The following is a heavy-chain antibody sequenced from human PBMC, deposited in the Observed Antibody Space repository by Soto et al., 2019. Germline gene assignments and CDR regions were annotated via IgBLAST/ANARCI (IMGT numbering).Heavy chain of an antibody. CDR2: IWYDGSNK. J-gene: IGHJ4*02. Sequence: SLRLSCAASGFTFSSYGMHWVRQAPGKGLEWVAVIWYDGSNKYYADSVKGRFTISRDNSKNTLYLQMNSLRAEDTAVYYCANGEGTTAYYFDYWGQGTLVTVSS. V-gene: IGHV3-33*06. CDR3: ANGEGTTAYYFDY. D-gene: IGHD4-4*01. CDR1: GFTFSSYG.